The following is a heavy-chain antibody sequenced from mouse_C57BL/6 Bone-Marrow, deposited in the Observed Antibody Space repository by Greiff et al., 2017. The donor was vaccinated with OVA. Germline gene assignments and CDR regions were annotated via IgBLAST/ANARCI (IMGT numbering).Heavy chain of an antibody. V-gene: IGHV1-62-2*01. CDR3: ARHEDGYYYGSRGYLEV. D-gene: IGHD1-1*01. CDR1: GYTFTEYT. J-gene: IGHJ1*03. CDR2: FYPGSGSI. Sequence: QVQLQQSGAELVKPGASVKLSCKASGYTFTEYTIHWVKQRSGQGLEWIGWFYPGSGSIKYNEKFKDKATLTADKSSSTVYMELSRLTSEDSAVYVCARHEDGYYYGSRGYLEVWGTGTTVTVSS.